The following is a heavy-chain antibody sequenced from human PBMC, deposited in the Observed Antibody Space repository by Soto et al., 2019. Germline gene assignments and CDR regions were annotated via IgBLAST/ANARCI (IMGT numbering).Heavy chain of an antibody. J-gene: IGHJ6*02. CDR3: VLGGLDV. CDR1: GFTFSIFA. CDR2: MSGGGGSTT. Sequence: EEQLLESGGNLAQPGGSLRLSCAASGFTFSIFAMSWVRQAPGKGLEWVSGMSGGGGSTTYYADSVRGRFTISRDNSKNTLYLQMNSLRVDDTAVYYCVLGGLDVWGQGTTVTVSS. V-gene: IGHV3-23*01.